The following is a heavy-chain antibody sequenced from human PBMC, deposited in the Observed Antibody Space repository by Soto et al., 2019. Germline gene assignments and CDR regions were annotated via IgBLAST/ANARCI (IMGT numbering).Heavy chain of an antibody. J-gene: IGHJ4*02. Sequence: GGSLRLSCEASGFTFSRYNMNWVRQAPGKGLDWVSYISASSSSIFYADSVKGRFTISRDNSKNTLYLQMNSLRAEDTAVYYCAKASGSYERGFFDYWGQGTLVTVSS. CDR1: GFTFSRYN. CDR2: ISASSSSI. V-gene: IGHV3-48*01. CDR3: AKASGSYERGFFDY. D-gene: IGHD1-26*01.